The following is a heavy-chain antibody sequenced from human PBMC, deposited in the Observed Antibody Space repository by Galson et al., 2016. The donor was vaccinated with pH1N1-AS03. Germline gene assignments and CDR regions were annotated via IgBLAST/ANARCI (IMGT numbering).Heavy chain of an antibody. V-gene: IGHV5-51*01. Sequence: QSGAEVTKPGESLKISCKTSGSIFTSYWVAWVRHMPGKGLEWMGIIYPGDSGTRYSPSFQGQVTISADRSIDNAYLQWSSLMASGTAIYYCARQVRDGYNAYGDDWGEGILATVS. CDR2: IYPGDSGT. J-gene: IGHJ4*02. CDR1: GSIFTSYW. D-gene: IGHD5-24*01. CDR3: ARQVRDGYNAYGDD.